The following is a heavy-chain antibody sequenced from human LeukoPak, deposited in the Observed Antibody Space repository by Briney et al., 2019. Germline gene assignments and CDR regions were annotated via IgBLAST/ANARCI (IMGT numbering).Heavy chain of an antibody. CDR2: IYYSGST. V-gene: IGHV4-59*08. D-gene: IGHD4/OR15-4a*01. CDR1: GGSISGYF. Sequence: SETLSLTCIVSGGSISGYFWSWIRQPPGKGLEWIGFIYYSGSTNYNPSLKSRVTISVDTSKNQFSLNLSSVTAADTAVYYCARLTDLGLPDAFDIWGRGTLVTVSS. J-gene: IGHJ3*02. CDR3: ARLTDLGLPDAFDI.